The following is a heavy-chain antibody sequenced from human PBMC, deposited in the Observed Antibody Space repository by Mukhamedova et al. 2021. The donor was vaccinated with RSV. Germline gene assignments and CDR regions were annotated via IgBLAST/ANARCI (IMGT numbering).Heavy chain of an antibody. Sequence: GFTFSSYAMHWVRQAPGKGLEWVAVISYDGSNKYYADSVKGRFTISRDNSKNTLYLQMNSLRAEDTAVYYCAREDIVATSHYFDY. CDR2: ISYDGSNK. CDR1: GFTFSSYA. V-gene: IGHV3-30*04. CDR3: AREDIVATSHYFDY. J-gene: IGHJ4*01. D-gene: IGHD5-12*01.